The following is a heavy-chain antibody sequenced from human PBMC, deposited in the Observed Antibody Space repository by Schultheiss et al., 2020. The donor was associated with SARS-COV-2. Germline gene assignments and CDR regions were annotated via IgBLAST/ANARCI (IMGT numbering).Heavy chain of an antibody. Sequence: GGSLRLSCAASGFTFSNAWMSWVRQAPGKGLEWVSAISGSGGSTYYADSVKGRFTISRDNSKNTLYLQMNSLRAEDTAVYYCATSRDGYNLGLWGYWGQGTLVTVSS. CDR2: ISGSGGST. D-gene: IGHD5-24*01. CDR1: GFTFSNAW. J-gene: IGHJ4*02. V-gene: IGHV3-23*01. CDR3: ATSRDGYNLGLWGY.